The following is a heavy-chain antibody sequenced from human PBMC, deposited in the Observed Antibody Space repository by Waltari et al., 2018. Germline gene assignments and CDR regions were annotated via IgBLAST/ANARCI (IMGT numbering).Heavy chain of an antibody. CDR3: ARDLGNTEPPDY. CDR2: ISSGSTYI. D-gene: IGHD1-1*01. J-gene: IGHJ4*02. V-gene: IGHV3-21*02. CDR1: GFTFSIYS. Sequence: EVQLVESGGGLVKPGGSLRLSCAASGFTFSIYSMNWVRQAPGKGLEWVSSISSGSTYIFYVDAVKGRFTISRDNAKNSLYLQMNSLRAEDTAVYYCARDLGNTEPPDYWGQGTLVTVSS.